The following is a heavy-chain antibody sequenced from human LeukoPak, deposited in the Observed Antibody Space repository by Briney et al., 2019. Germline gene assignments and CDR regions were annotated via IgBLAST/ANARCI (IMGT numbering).Heavy chain of an antibody. CDR3: ARLSTYYDFWSPLDY. J-gene: IGHJ4*02. CDR1: GASVRSHY. V-gene: IGHV4-59*02. CDR2: VSYSGGT. D-gene: IGHD3-3*01. Sequence: PSETLSLTCTVSGASVRSHYWSWIRQPPGKGLEWIGYVSYSGGTNYNPSLKSRVTISLDTSNDQFSLRLNSVTAADTADYYCARLSTYYDFWSPLDYWGQGTLVTVSS.